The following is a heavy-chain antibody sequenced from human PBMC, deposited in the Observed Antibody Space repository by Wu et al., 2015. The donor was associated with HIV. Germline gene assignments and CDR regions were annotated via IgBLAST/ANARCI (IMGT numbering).Heavy chain of an antibody. CDR3: TRAPYDYLWGSYRFDY. J-gene: IGHJ4*02. CDR1: GYTYNTYY. D-gene: IGHD3-16*02. Sequence: QVQLVQSGPEVKKPGASVKVSCTASGYTYNTYYMHWLRQAPGQGLEWMGWISPSSGGTNNAQKFQGRVTMSRDTSISTAYMELSSLRSDDTAVYYCTRAPYDYLWGSYRFDYWGQGTLVTVSS. V-gene: IGHV1-2*02. CDR2: ISPSSGGT.